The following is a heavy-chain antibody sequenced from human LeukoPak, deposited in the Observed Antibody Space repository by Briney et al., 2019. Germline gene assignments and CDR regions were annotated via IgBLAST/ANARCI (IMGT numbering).Heavy chain of an antibody. J-gene: IGHJ4*02. CDR3: ARALGLVVSSFDY. CDR2: ISSSSSYI. D-gene: IGHD6-19*01. Sequence: GGSLRLSCAASGFTFSSYSMNWVRQAPGKGLEWVSSISSSSSYIYYADSVKGRFTISRDNAKNSLYLQMNSLRAEDTAVYYCARALGLVVSSFDYWGQGTLVTVSS. V-gene: IGHV3-21*01. CDR1: GFTFSSYS.